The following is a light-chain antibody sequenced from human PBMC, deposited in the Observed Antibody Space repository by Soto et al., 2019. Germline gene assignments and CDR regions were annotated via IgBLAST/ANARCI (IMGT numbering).Light chain of an antibody. CDR2: EVS. CDR1: SSDVGGYNY. J-gene: IGLJ1*01. V-gene: IGLV2-8*01. Sequence: QSLLSQITSGSGSPGQSFTISCAGTSSDVGGYNYVSWYQQYPGKVPKLMIYEVSERPSGVPDRFSGSKSGNTAFLTVSGLQAEDEADYYCLSYADTAYVFGTGTKVTVL. CDR3: LSYADTAYV.